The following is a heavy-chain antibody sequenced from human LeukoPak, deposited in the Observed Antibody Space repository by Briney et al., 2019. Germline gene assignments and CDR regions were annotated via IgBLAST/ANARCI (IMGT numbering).Heavy chain of an antibody. CDR1: GGSFSGYY. Sequence: PSETLSLTCAVYGGSFSGYYWSWIRQPPGKGLEWIGEINHSGSTNYNPSLKSRVTISVDTSKNQFSLKLSSVTAADTAVYYRARGRSSLPTYYYYYGMDVWGQGTTVTVSS. J-gene: IGHJ6*02. V-gene: IGHV4-34*01. CDR3: ARGRSSLPTYYYYYGMDV. CDR2: INHSGST.